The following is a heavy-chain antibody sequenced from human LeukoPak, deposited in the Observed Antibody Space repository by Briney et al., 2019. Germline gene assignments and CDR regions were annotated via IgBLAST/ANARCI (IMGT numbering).Heavy chain of an antibody. CDR2: ISDSGST. J-gene: IGHJ4*02. CDR1: GVSMNSYH. CDR3: ASGRGGYNPGY. Sequence: SETLSLTCTVSGVSMNSYHWSWIRQPPGKGLEWIGYISDSGSTNYNPPLRSRVTISEGTSKNEFSLKLRSVTAADTAVYYCASGRGGYNPGYWGQGTLVTVSS. D-gene: IGHD5-24*01. V-gene: IGHV4-59*01.